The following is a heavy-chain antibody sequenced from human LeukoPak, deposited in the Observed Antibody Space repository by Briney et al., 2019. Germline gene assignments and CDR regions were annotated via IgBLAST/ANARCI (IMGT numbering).Heavy chain of an antibody. CDR2: INPNSGGT. J-gene: IGHJ4*02. CDR3: ARAGILTGYYRPADY. Sequence: LVASVKVSCMASGYTFTGYYMHWVRQAPGQGLEWMGWINPNSGGTNYAQKFQGRVTMTRDTSISTAYMELSRLRSDDTAVYYCARAGILTGYYRPADYWGQGTLVTVSS. V-gene: IGHV1-2*02. D-gene: IGHD3-9*01. CDR1: GYTFTGYY.